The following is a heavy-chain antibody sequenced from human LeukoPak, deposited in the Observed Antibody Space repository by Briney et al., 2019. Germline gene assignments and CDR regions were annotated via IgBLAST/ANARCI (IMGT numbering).Heavy chain of an antibody. V-gene: IGHV3-23*01. D-gene: IGHD6-6*01. J-gene: IGHJ4*02. CDR3: AKYYVAARPPFDY. CDR2: ISGSGGST. CDR1: GFTFSSYA. Sequence: GGSLRLSCAASGFTFSSYAMSWVRQAPGKGLEWVSTISGSGGSTYYADSVNGRLTISRDNSKNTLYLQMNSLRAGDTAVYYCAKYYVAARPPFDYWGQGTLVTVSS.